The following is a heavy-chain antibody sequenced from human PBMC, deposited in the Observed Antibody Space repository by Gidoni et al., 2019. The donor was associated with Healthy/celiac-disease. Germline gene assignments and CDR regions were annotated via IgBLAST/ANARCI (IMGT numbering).Heavy chain of an antibody. Sequence: EVQLVQSGAEVKNPGESLSISCKGSGYSFTSYWSSWVRQRPGKGLEWMGRIDPSDTYTNYSPSFQGHVTMSADKSISTAYLQWSSLKASDTAMYYCARIAYCGGDCYSEFDYWGQGTLVTVSS. CDR2: IDPSDTYT. D-gene: IGHD2-21*02. V-gene: IGHV5-10-1*03. CDR1: GYSFTSYW. CDR3: ARIAYCGGDCYSEFDY. J-gene: IGHJ4*02.